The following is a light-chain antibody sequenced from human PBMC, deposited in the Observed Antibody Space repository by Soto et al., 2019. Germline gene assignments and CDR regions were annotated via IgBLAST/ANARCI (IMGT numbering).Light chain of an antibody. CDR1: QGISNF. V-gene: IGKV1-27*01. CDR3: QQSYSTPRT. J-gene: IGKJ1*01. Sequence: IQLTQSPASLSASVGDRVTITCRASQGISNFLAWYQQKPGKGPELLIYAASTLQSGVPSRFSGSGFGTDFTLTISSLQPEDFATYYCQQSYSTPRTFGQGTKVDIK. CDR2: AAS.